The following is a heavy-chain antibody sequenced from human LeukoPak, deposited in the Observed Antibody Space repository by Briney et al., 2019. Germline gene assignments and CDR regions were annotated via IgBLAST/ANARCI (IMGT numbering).Heavy chain of an antibody. CDR1: GYTFTGYY. D-gene: IGHD2-2*01. V-gene: IGHV1-2*02. CDR3: ARDTPYCSSTSCYGRFDY. J-gene: IGHJ4*02. CDR2: INPNSGGT. Sequence: ASVKVSCKASGYTFTGYYMHWVRQAPGQGLEWMGWINPNSGGTNYAQKFQGRVTMTRDTSISTAYMELSRLRSDDTAVYYCARDTPYCSSTSCYGRFDYWGQGTLVTVSS.